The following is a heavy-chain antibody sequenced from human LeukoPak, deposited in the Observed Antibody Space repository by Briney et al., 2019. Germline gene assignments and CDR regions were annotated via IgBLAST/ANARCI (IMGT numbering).Heavy chain of an antibody. V-gene: IGHV4-59*01. CDR2: IYYSGST. J-gene: IGHJ4*02. Sequence: SETLSLTCSVSGASINIYYWSWIRQPPGKGLEWIGYIYYSGSTNYNPSLKSRVTISVDTSKNQFSLKLSSVTAADTAAYYCARGRGNFDYWGQGTLVTVSS. CDR3: ARGRGNFDY. D-gene: IGHD3-16*01. CDR1: GASINIYY.